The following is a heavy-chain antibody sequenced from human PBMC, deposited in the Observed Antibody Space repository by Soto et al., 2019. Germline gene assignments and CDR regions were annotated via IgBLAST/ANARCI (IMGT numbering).Heavy chain of an antibody. CDR2: IIPIFGAA. Sequence: ASVKVSCKASGGTFSSYAISWVRQAPGQGLEWMGGIIPIFGAANYAQKFQGRVTITADESTSTAYMELSGLRSEDTAVYYCAREVVGGITMIVDAFDIWGQGTMVTVSS. J-gene: IGHJ3*02. D-gene: IGHD3-22*01. CDR3: AREVVGGITMIVDAFDI. CDR1: GGTFSSYA. V-gene: IGHV1-69*13.